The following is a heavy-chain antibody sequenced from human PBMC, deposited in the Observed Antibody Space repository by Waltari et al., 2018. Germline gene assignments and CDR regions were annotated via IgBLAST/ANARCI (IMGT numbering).Heavy chain of an antibody. CDR1: GVPFRYVE. D-gene: IGHD5-12*01. CDR2: IYKSGGKT. CDR3: AREDKVLYGVGAFDI. J-gene: IGHJ3*02. Sequence: EEQLVESGGGLVQLGGSLRLPCAASGVPFRYVEMHWVRQAPGKGLEWISYIYKSGGKTCYPDSVKGRFTISRDNPKNSLYLQMDGLRPEDTAVYYCAREDKVLYGVGAFDIRGQGTMVTVSS. V-gene: IGHV3-48*03.